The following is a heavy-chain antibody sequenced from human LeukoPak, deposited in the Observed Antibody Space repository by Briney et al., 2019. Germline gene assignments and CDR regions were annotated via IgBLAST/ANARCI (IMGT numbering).Heavy chain of an antibody. CDR2: ISNSGGST. CDR3: AKDLENSGWGGY. CDR1: GFTFSSYG. D-gene: IGHD6-19*01. J-gene: IGHJ4*02. Sequence: PGGTLRLSCAASGFTFSSYGMSWVRQAPGKGLEWVSGISNSGGSTYYADSVKGRFTVSRDNSKNTLYLQMNSLRAEDTAVYYCAKDLENSGWGGYWGQGTLVTVSS. V-gene: IGHV3-23*01.